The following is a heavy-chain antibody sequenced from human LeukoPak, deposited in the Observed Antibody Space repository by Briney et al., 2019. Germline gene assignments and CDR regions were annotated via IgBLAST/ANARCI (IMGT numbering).Heavy chain of an antibody. CDR2: IYTSGST. CDR1: GGSISSYY. CDR3: ARGSSGYSYYYCYYYMDV. D-gene: IGHD3-22*01. V-gene: IGHV4-4*09. Sequence: SETLSLTCTVSGGSISSYYWSWIRQPPGKGLEWIGYIYTSGSTNYNPSLKSRVTISVDTSKNQFSLKLSSVTAADTAVYYCARGSSGYSYYYCYYYMDVWGKGTTVTVSS. J-gene: IGHJ6*03.